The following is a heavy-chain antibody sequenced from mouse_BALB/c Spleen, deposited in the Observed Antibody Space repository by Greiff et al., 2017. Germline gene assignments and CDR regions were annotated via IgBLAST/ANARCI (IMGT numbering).Heavy chain of an antibody. J-gene: IGHJ4*01. CDR3: ARRWGSSGSSSMDY. CDR2: ISSGGSYT. D-gene: IGHD3-1*01. V-gene: IGHV5-9-3*01. Sequence: EVKLMESGGGLVKPGGSLKLSCAASGFTFSSYAMSWVRQTPEKRLEWVATISSGGSYTYYPDSVKGRFTISRDNAKNTLYLQMSSLRSEDTAMYYCARRWGSSGSSSMDYWGQGTSVTVSS. CDR1: GFTFSSYA.